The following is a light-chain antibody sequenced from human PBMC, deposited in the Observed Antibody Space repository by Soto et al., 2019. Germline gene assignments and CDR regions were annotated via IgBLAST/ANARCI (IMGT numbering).Light chain of an antibody. J-gene: IGKJ2*01. V-gene: IGKV3-20*01. Sequence: PGERATLSCRASQSVSSSFLAWYQQKPGQAPRLLIHAASTGATGIPARFRGSGSGTDFTLTISSLEPEDSAVYFCHQYADSPQTFGQGNKVEIK. CDR2: AAS. CDR1: QSVSSSF. CDR3: HQYADSPQT.